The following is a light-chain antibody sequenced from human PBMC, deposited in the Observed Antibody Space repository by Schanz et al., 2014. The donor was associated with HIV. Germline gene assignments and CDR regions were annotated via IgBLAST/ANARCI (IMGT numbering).Light chain of an antibody. CDR3: QQYGSSKYT. J-gene: IGKJ2*01. V-gene: IGKV3-20*01. CDR1: QSVGTN. CDR2: GAS. Sequence: IVMTQSPDTLSVSPGERATLSCRASQSVGTNLAWYQQKPGQAPRLLIFGASTRAAGLSGRFSGSGSGTDFTLTINRLEPEDFAVYYCQQYGSSKYTFGQGTKLEIK.